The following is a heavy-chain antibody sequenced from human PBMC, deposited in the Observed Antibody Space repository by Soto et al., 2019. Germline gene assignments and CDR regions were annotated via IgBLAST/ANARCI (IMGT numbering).Heavy chain of an antibody. CDR2: ISYDGSNK. Sequence: LRLSCAASGFTFSSHGMHWVRQAPGKGLEWVAVISYDGSNKYYADSVKGRFTISRDNSKNTLYLQMNSLRAEDTAVYYCAKQLGYGDYLQFDYWGQGTLVTVSS. CDR1: GFTFSSHG. D-gene: IGHD4-17*01. CDR3: AKQLGYGDYLQFDY. V-gene: IGHV3-30*18. J-gene: IGHJ4*02.